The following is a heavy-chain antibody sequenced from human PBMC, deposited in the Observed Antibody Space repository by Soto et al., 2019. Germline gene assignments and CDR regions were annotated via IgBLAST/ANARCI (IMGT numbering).Heavy chain of an antibody. CDR2: VSAGGDMT. CDR3: ARGDRGGSGSPASYYYSGLDV. V-gene: IGHV3-23*01. Sequence: DVQLLESGGHLVQPGGSLRLSCAASGFTFSSYAMSWVRQAPGKGLEWVSSVSAGGDMTYYSDSVKGRFTTSRDNSNNALFLQMNRLRIEDTALYYCARGDRGGSGSPASYYYSGLDVWGQGTTVTVS. CDR1: GFTFSSYA. J-gene: IGHJ6*02. D-gene: IGHD3-10*01.